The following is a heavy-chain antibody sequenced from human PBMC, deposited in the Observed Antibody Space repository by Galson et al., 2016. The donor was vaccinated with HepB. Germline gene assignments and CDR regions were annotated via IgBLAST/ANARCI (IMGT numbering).Heavy chain of an antibody. CDR1: GFTFSDHY. Sequence: LRLSCAASGFTFSDHYMTWIRQAPGRGLEWVSYISNSGSYTDYAESVKGRFTISRDNAKNSLFLQMSGLSAEDTAVYYCARDRCPNAVCYRRLDYWGQGTLVTVSS. CDR3: ARDRCPNAVCYRRLDY. CDR2: ISNSGSYT. J-gene: IGHJ4*02. V-gene: IGHV3-11*06. D-gene: IGHD2-8*01.